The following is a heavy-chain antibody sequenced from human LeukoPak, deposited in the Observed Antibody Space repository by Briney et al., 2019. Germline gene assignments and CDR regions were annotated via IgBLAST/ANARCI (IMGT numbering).Heavy chain of an antibody. CDR1: GFTFSSYG. V-gene: IGHV3-33*06. D-gene: IGHD3-10*01. Sequence: RSGGSLRLSCAASGFTFSSYGMHWVRQAPGKGLEWVAVIWYDGSNKYYADSVKGRFTISRDNSKNTLYLQMNSLRAEDTAVYYCAKDRVGTSPDYFDYWGQGTLVTVSS. J-gene: IGHJ4*02. CDR2: IWYDGSNK. CDR3: AKDRVGTSPDYFDY.